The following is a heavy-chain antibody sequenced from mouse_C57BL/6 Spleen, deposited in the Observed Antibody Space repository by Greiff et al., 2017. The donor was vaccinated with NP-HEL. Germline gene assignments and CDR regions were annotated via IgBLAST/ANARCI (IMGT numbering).Heavy chain of an antibody. V-gene: IGHV1-64*01. CDR3: AREWSYYYAMDY. J-gene: IGHJ4*01. D-gene: IGHD1-3*01. CDR2: IHPNSGST. CDR1: GYTFTSYW. Sequence: QVQLQQSGAELVKPGASAKLSCKASGYTFTSYWMHWVKQRPGQGLEWIGMIHPNSGSTNYNEKFKSKATLTVDKSSSTAYMQLSSLTSEDSAVYYCAREWSYYYAMDYWGQGTSVTVSS.